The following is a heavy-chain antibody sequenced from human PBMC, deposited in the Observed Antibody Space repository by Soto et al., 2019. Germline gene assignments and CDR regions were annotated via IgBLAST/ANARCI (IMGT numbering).Heavy chain of an antibody. CDR2: ISDYNGNT. CDR1: GYTFTSYG. V-gene: IGHV1-18*01. J-gene: IGHJ4*02. Sequence: QVQLVQSGAEVKKPGASVKVSCKASGYTFTSYGISWVRQDPGQGREWMGWISDYNGNTNYAQKLQGRVTMTTDTSTSTAYLERRSLRAADTAVYYCARDLAVGLVDYWGQGTLVTVSS. CDR3: ARDLAVGLVDY. D-gene: IGHD6-19*01.